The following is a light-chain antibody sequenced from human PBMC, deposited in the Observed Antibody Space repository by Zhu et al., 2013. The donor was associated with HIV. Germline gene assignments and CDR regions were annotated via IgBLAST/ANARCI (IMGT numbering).Light chain of an antibody. CDR1: RSNIGAGYD. J-gene: IGLJ1*01. CDR2: GNT. V-gene: IGLV1-40*01. CDR3: HSYDKTLAENV. Sequence: QSALTQPPSVSGAPGQRVTISCTGSRSNIGAGYDVNWYQQLPGRAPKLLIYGNTNRPSGVPDRFSASKSDTSASLAITGLQGEDEADYYCHSYDKTLAENVFGTGTTVTVL.